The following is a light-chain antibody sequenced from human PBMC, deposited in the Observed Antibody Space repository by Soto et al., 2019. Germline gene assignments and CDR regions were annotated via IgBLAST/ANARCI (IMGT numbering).Light chain of an antibody. Sequence: EIVMTQSPATLSVSPGERATLSCRASQSVSSNLAWYQQKPGQAPRLLIYGASTRATVIPARFSGSESGTEFTLTISSLQSEDFAIYFCQQYNNWPPDRTFGQGTKVEIK. J-gene: IGKJ1*01. CDR3: QQYNNWPPDRT. V-gene: IGKV3-15*01. CDR2: GAS. CDR1: QSVSSN.